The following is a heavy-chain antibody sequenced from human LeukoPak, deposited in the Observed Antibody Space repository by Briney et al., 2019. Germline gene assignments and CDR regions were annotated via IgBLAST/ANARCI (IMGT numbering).Heavy chain of an antibody. CDR2: INPNIGDA. CDR3: ARMDLDGGDSIGFDS. Sequence: GASVKVSCKASGYTFTGFFMHWVRQAPGQGLEWMGWINPNIGDAYYAQKFQGRVTMTRDRSINTAYMELSRLTSDDTVVYYCARMDLDGGDSIGFDSWGQGTLVTVSS. CDR1: GYTFTGFF. D-gene: IGHD2-21*02. J-gene: IGHJ5*01. V-gene: IGHV1-2*02.